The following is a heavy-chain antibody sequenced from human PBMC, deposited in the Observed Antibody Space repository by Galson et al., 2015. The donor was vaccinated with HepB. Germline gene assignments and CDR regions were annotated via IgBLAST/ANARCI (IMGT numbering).Heavy chain of an antibody. V-gene: IGHV3-21*01. CDR1: GFTFSSYS. D-gene: IGHD6-13*01. J-gene: IGHJ4*02. CDR2: ISSSSSYI. CDR3: ATGYSSSWYEIDY. Sequence: SLRLSCAASGFTFSSYSMNWVRQAPGKGLEWVSSISSSSSYIYYADSVKGRFTISRDNAKNTLYVQMNSLRAEDTAVYYCATGYSSSWYEIDYWGQGTLVTVSS.